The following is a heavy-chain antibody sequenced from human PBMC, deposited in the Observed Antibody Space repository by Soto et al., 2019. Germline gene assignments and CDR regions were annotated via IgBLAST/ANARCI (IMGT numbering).Heavy chain of an antibody. D-gene: IGHD3-3*01. V-gene: IGHV1-46*03. CDR1: GYTFTSYY. Sequence: GASVKVSCKASGYTFTSYYMHWVRQAPGQGLEWMGIINPSGGSTSYAQKFQGRVTMTRDTSTSTVYMELSSLRSEDTAVYYCARVAPSDYDFWSGYYTSPPCDPWGQGTLVTVSS. CDR3: ARVAPSDYDFWSGYYTSPPCDP. CDR2: INPSGGST. J-gene: IGHJ5*02.